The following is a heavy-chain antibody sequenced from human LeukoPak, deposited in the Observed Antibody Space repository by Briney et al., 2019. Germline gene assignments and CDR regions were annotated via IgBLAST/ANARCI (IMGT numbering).Heavy chain of an antibody. CDR1: GYSFTSYW. D-gene: IGHD3-9*01. V-gene: IGHV5-51*01. CDR3: QRPPYDILTGYYTYYFDY. J-gene: IGHJ4*02. Sequence: GESLKISCKGSGYSFTSYWIGWVRQMPGKGLECMGIIYPGDSDTRYSPSFQGQVTISADKSISTAYLQWSSLKASDTAMFYCQRPPYDILTGYYTYYFDYWGQGTLVTVSS. CDR2: IYPGDSDT.